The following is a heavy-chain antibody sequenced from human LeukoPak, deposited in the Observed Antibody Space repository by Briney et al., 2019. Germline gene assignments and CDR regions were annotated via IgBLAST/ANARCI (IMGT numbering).Heavy chain of an antibody. J-gene: IGHJ4*02. CDR1: GYTFTNYG. V-gene: IGHV1-18*01. CDR2: ISAHNGDT. CDR3: ARCPLGQYTSGWYHFDY. D-gene: IGHD6-19*01. Sequence: ASVKVSCKASGYTFTNYGITWVRQAPGQGLEWMGWISAHNGDTSYAQNLQGRVTMTTDTPTSTAYMELRSLRSDDTAVYYCARCPLGQYTSGWYHFDYWGQGTLVTVSS.